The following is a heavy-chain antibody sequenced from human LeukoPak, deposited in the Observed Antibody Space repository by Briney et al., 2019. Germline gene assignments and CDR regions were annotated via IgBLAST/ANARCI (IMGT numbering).Heavy chain of an antibody. CDR2: ISPDGSTK. CDR1: GFTFSRSW. D-gene: IGHD6-13*01. J-gene: IGHJ4*02. V-gene: IGHV3-7*03. CDR3: ATGASGSWDF. Sequence: PGGSLRLSCAASGFTFSRSWMSWVRQPPGKGLEWVANISPDGSTKYHMDSVKGRFTISRDNAKDSLYLEMSRLRDDDTAMYYCATGASGSWDFGGQGTLVTVPS.